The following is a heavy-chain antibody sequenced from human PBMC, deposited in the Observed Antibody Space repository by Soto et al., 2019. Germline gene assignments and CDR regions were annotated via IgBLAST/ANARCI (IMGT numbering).Heavy chain of an antibody. D-gene: IGHD2-21*01. J-gene: IGHJ4*02. CDR3: ARGFQSSFGY. Sequence: EVQLVESGGGLIQPGGSLRLSCAASGFTVSNSYMSWVRQAPGKGLEWVSGIYSGGSTYYADSVKGRFTIYRDSSKNTLYLQMNGRRAEDTAVYYCARGFQSSFGYWCQGTLVTVSS. V-gene: IGHV3-53*01. CDR1: GFTVSNSY. CDR2: IYSGGST.